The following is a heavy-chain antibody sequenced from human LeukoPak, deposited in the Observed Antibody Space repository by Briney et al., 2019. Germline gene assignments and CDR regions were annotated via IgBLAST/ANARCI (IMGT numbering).Heavy chain of an antibody. CDR1: GFTFSSYS. CDR3: AIPTLGYCSGGSCRTSDY. D-gene: IGHD2-15*01. J-gene: IGHJ4*02. CDR2: ISSSSTYI. Sequence: PGGSLRLSCAASGFTFSSYSMNWVRQAPGKGLEWVSSISSSSTYIYYADSVKGRFTISRDNAKNSLYLQMSSLRADDTAVYYCAIPTLGYCSGGSCRTSDYWGQGTLVTVSS. V-gene: IGHV3-21*01.